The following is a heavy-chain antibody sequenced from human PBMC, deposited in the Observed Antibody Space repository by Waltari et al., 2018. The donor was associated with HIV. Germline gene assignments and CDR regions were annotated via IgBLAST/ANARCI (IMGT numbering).Heavy chain of an antibody. CDR2: IYYSGTT. V-gene: IGHV4-59*01. CDR3: ARGSVLIPHEY. J-gene: IGHJ4*02. CDR1: GGYIGSFY. Sequence: QVQLQESGPGLVRPSETLSLTCTVPGGYIGSFYWSWIRHSPGKGLEWIGYIYYSGTTNYNPALKSRVTMSVDTSKNQFSLKVNSVTAADTAVYYCARGSVLIPHEYSGQGTLVTVSS. D-gene: IGHD2-21*01.